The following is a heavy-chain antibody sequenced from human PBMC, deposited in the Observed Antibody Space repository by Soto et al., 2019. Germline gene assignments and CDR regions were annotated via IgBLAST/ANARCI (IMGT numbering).Heavy chain of an antibody. D-gene: IGHD1-1*01. CDR1: GYTFTSYA. CDR2: INAGNGNT. CDR3: ARTSSPVTTLRKDY. V-gene: IGHV1-3*01. Sequence: QVPLVQSGAEVKKPGASVKVSCKASGYTFTSYAMHWVRQAPGQRLEWMGWINAGNGNTKYSQKLQGRVTITRDTSASTAYMELSSLRSEDTAVYYCARTSSPVTTLRKDYWGQGTLVTVSS. J-gene: IGHJ4*02.